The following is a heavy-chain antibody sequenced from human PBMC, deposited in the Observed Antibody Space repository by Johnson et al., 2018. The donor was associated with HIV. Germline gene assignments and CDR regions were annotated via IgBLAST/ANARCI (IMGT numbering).Heavy chain of an antibody. CDR1: GFTFSNYW. Sequence: VQLVESGGGLVQPGGSLRLSCAASGFTFSNYWMSWVRQAPGKGLEWVAYIKQDGSEKDYVDSVKGRFTISRDNAKNSLYLQMSSLRVEDTAVYYCASGHMWSGMWGQGTMVTVSS. V-gene: IGHV3-7*01. D-gene: IGHD2-21*01. CDR3: ASGHMWSGM. CDR2: IKQDGSEK. J-gene: IGHJ3*02.